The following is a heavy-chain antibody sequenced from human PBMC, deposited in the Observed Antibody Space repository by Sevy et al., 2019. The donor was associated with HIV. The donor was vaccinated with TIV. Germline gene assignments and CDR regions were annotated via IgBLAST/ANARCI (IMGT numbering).Heavy chain of an antibody. CDR1: GFTFSDYY. CDR3: ARGPRSIVVVPAATWFDP. D-gene: IGHD2-2*01. J-gene: IGHJ5*02. Sequence: GGSLRLSCAASGFTFSDYYMSWIRQAPGKGLEWVSYISSSSSYTNYADSVKGRFTISRDNAKNSLYLQMNSLRAEDTAVYYCARGPRSIVVVPAATWFDPWGQGTLVTVSS. V-gene: IGHV3-11*06. CDR2: ISSSSSYT.